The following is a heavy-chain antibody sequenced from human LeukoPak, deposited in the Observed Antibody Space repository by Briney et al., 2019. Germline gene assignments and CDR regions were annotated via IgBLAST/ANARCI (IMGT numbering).Heavy chain of an antibody. CDR2: IYYSGST. D-gene: IGHD2-2*01. CDR1: GGSISSYY. CDR3: ARGPCSTSCHRSWYFDY. V-gene: IGHV4-59*12. Sequence: PSETLSLTCTVSGGSISSYYWSWIRRPPGKGLEWIGYIYYSGSTNYNPSLKSRVTISVDTSKNHFSLRLTSVTAADTAVYYCARGPCSTSCHRSWYFDYWGQGTLVTVSS. J-gene: IGHJ4*02.